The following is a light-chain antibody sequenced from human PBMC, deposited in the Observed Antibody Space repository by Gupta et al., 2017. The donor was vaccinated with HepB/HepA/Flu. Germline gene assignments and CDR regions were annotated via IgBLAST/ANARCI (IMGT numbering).Light chain of an antibody. V-gene: IGLV2-11*01. J-gene: IGLJ3*02. CDR2: DVS. CDR3: CSYAGSYTLV. Sequence: QSALTQPRSVSGSPGQSVTISCPGTNSNIGSYNYVSWYQQHPGKAPKLVIYDVSKRPSGVPDRFSASKSGSTASLTISGLQAEDEADYYCCSYAGSYTLVFGGGTKLTVL. CDR1: NSNIGSYNY.